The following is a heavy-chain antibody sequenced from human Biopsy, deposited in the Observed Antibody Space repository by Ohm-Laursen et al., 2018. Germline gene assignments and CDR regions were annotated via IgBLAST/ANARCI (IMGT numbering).Heavy chain of an antibody. J-gene: IGHJ4*02. V-gene: IGHV3-66*01. CDR2: ISSSGVQ. CDR1: GVTLSGYS. CDR3: ARDQRGPSLLEAKLTPNYFDY. D-gene: IGHD1-1*01. Sequence: SMRLSCAASGVTLSGYSMNWVRQAPGKGLEWASFISSSGVQYHADSVKGRFTISRDNSKNTLYLQMNSLRAEDTAVYYCARDQRGPSLLEAKLTPNYFDYWGRGSLVTVSS.